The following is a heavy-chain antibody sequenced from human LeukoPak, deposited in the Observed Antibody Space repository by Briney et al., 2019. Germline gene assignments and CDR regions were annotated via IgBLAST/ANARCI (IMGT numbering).Heavy chain of an antibody. CDR3: ARVAARGPFDY. V-gene: IGHV3-53*04. Sequence: GGSLRLSCAASGFTVTSNYMSWVRQAPGNGLEWVSLIYIGGGSTTYYADSVKGRFTISEHSNTLYLQMNSLRPEDTAVYYCARVAARGPFDYWGQGTLVTVSS. D-gene: IGHD6-6*01. CDR2: IYIGGGSTT. CDR1: GFTVTSNY. J-gene: IGHJ4*02.